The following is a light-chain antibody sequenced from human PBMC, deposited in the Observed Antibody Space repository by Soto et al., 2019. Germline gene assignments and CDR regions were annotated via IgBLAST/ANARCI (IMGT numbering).Light chain of an antibody. V-gene: IGKV1-39*01. Sequence: DIQMTQSPSSLSASVGDRVTITCRARQTISTYLNWYQQKPGKAPKLLIYAASRLQSGVPSRFSGSGSGTDFTLTISSLQPEDFATYYFQQSHSIPYTFGQGTKLEIK. J-gene: IGKJ2*01. CDR3: QQSHSIPYT. CDR2: AAS. CDR1: QTISTY.